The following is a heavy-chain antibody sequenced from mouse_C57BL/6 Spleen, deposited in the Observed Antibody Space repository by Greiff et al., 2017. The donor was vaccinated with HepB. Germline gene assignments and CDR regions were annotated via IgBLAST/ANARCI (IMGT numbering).Heavy chain of an antibody. Sequence: DVKLQESGPGLVKPSQSLSLTCSVTGYSITSGYYWNWIRQFPGNKLEWMGYISYDGSNNYNPSLKNRISITRDTSKNQFFLKLNSVTTEDTATYYCARERGYGNYDFDYWGQGTTLTVSS. CDR3: ARERGYGNYDFDY. V-gene: IGHV3-6*01. CDR1: GYSITSGYY. CDR2: ISYDGSN. D-gene: IGHD2-10*02. J-gene: IGHJ2*01.